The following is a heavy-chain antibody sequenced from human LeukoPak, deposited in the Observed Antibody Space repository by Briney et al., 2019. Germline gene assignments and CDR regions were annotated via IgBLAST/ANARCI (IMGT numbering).Heavy chain of an antibody. Sequence: PGGSLRLSCAASGFTFSSYAMSWVRQAPGKGLEWVSAISGSGGSTYYADSVKGRFTISRDNSKNTLYLQMNSLRTEDTAVYYCAKSEWGSSWTFDYWGQGTLVTVSS. J-gene: IGHJ4*02. D-gene: IGHD6-13*01. CDR2: ISGSGGST. CDR3: AKSEWGSSWTFDY. V-gene: IGHV3-23*01. CDR1: GFTFSSYA.